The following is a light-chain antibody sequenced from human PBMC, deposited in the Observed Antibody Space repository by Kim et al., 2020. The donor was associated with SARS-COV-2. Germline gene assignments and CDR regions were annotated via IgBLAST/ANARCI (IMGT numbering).Light chain of an antibody. CDR3: QQCSNWPLT. CDR1: HSISSN. V-gene: IGKV3-11*01. Sequence: SPGKRATLSCRASHSISSNFAWYQQKPGQAPRLLIYDASNMATGIPARFSGSGSGTDFTLTISSLETEDFAVYYCQQCSNWPLTFVGGTKVDIK. J-gene: IGKJ4*01. CDR2: DAS.